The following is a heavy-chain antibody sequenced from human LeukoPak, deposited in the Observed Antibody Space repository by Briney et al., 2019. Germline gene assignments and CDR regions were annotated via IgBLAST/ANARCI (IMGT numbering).Heavy chain of an antibody. Sequence: SETLSLTCTVSGGSISSYYWSWIRQPPGKGLEWIGYIYYSGSTNYNPSHKSRVTISVDTSKNQFSLKLSSVTAADTAVYYCARHGYYYYYMDVWGKGTTVTVSS. J-gene: IGHJ6*03. CDR1: GGSISSYY. V-gene: IGHV4-59*08. CDR3: ARHGYYYYYMDV. CDR2: IYYSGST.